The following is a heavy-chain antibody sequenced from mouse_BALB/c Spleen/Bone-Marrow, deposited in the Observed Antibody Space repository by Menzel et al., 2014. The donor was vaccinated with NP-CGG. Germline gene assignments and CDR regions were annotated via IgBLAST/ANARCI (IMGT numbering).Heavy chain of an antibody. CDR2: INPDSSTI. J-gene: IGHJ1*01. Sequence: EVMLVESGGGLVQPGGSLKLSCAASGFDFSRYWMSWVRQAPGKGLEWIGEINPDSSTINYTPSLKDKFIISSDNAKNTLYLQMSKVRSEDTALYYCAKANWDVSGYFDVWGAGTTVTVSS. D-gene: IGHD4-1*01. CDR3: AKANWDVSGYFDV. CDR1: GFDFSRYW. V-gene: IGHV4-1*02.